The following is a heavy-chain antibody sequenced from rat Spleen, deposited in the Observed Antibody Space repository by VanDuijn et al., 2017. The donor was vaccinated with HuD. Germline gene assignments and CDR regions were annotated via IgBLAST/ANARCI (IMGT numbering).Heavy chain of an antibody. CDR1: GFTFSNYD. CDR2: ISYGDSSGHSST. J-gene: IGHJ2*01. Sequence: EVQLVKSDGGLVQPGRSLKLSCAASGFTFSNYDMAWVRQAPKKGLEWVATISYGDSSGHSSTYYRDSVKGRFTISRDNAKSTLSLQMDSLRSEDTATYYCARRHYGYTDYFDYWGQGVMVTVSS. D-gene: IGHD1-9*01. CDR3: ARRHYGYTDYFDY. V-gene: IGHV5-29*01.